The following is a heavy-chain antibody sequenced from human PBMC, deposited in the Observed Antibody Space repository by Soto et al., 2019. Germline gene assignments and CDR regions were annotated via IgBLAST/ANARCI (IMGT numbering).Heavy chain of an antibody. D-gene: IGHD5-12*01. J-gene: IGHJ5*02. CDR1: GGSISSSSYY. V-gene: IGHV4-39*01. CDR2: IYYSGST. CDR3: ARLSGIVATAPFDP. Sequence: SETLSLTCTVSGGSISSSSYYWGWIRQPPGKGLEWIGSIYYSGSTYYNPSLKSRVTISVDTSKNQFSLKLSSVTAADTAVYYCARLSGIVATAPFDPWGQGTLVTVSS.